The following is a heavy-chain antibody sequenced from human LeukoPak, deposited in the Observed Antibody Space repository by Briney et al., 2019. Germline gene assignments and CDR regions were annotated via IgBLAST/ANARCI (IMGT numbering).Heavy chain of an antibody. CDR3: ARGTPSGYDREYYFDY. J-gene: IGHJ4*02. CDR1: GLTLSSYW. CDR2: IKQEGSEK. D-gene: IGHD5-12*01. V-gene: IGHV3-7*01. Sequence: GGSLSLSCAVSGLTLSSYWMSWVRQAPGKGLEWVANIKQEGSEKFHVDSVKARFTISRDNAKNSLYLQMNSLRAEDTAVYYCARGTPSGYDREYYFDYWGQGTLVTVSS.